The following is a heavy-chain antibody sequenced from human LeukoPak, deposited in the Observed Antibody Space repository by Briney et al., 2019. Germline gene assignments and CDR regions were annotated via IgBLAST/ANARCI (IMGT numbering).Heavy chain of an antibody. D-gene: IGHD1-26*01. V-gene: IGHV4-4*07. Sequence: KPSETLFLTCTVSGGSISGYTWSWIRQPAGKGLEWIGRIYASGSTNYNPSLQGRVTMSVDTSRGQFFLMVHSVTAADTAVYYCARGVVGATAFAYWGQGTVVTASS. CDR2: IYASGST. CDR3: ARGVVGATAFAY. CDR1: GGSISGYT. J-gene: IGHJ4*02.